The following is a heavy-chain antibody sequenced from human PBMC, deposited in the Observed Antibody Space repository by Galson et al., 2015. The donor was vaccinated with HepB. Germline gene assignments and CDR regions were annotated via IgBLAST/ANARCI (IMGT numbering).Heavy chain of an antibody. Sequence: SVKVSCKASGYTFASKGIIWVRQAPGQGLEWMGWIITQRGNTNYVQKLQGRVTMIRDTSTSTAYMELRSLRSEDTAVYYCARDVDHRFDHWGQGTGVTVSS. D-gene: IGHD3-16*02. CDR1: GYTFASKG. V-gene: IGHV1-18*01. CDR2: IITQRGNT. J-gene: IGHJ4*02. CDR3: ARDVDHRFDH.